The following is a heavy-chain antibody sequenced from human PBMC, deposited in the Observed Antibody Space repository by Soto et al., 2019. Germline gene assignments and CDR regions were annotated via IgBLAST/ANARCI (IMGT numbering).Heavy chain of an antibody. J-gene: IGHJ4*02. V-gene: IGHV4-30-4*01. Sequence: QVQLQESGPGLVKPSQTLSLTCTVSGGSISSGDYYWSWIRQPPGKGLEWIGYISYSGSTYYNPSLKSRITISVDTAKNQFSLKLRSVTPADTAVYYCAREGTQEEDGDYWGQGTLVTVSS. CDR2: ISYSGST. CDR1: GGSISSGDYY. CDR3: AREGTQEEDGDY.